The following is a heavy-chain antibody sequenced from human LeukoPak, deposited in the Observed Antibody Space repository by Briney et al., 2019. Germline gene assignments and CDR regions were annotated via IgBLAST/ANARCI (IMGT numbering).Heavy chain of an antibody. CDR2: IYTSGST. CDR3: ARDYRYSTLYYYMDV. V-gene: IGHV4-61*02. J-gene: IGHJ6*03. D-gene: IGHD6-13*01. Sequence: SETLSLTCTVSGGSISSGGYYWSWIRQPAGKGLEWIGRIYTSGSTNYNPSLKSRVTMSVDTSKNQFSLKLSSVTAADTAVYYCARDYRYSTLYYYMDVWGKGTTVTVSS. CDR1: GGSISSGGYY.